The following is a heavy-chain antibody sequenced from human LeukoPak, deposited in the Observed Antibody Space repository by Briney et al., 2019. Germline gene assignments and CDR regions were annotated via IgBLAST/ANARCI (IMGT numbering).Heavy chain of an antibody. D-gene: IGHD3-3*01. CDR1: GYTFTSYY. Sequence: ASVTVSCTASGYTFTSYYMHWVRQAPGQGLEWMGVINPSGGSTSYAQKFQGRVTMTRDTSTSTVYMELSSLRSEDTAVYYCARDREAYDFWSGYARYGMDVWGQGTTVTVSS. J-gene: IGHJ6*02. CDR3: ARDREAYDFWSGYARYGMDV. V-gene: IGHV1-46*01. CDR2: INPSGGST.